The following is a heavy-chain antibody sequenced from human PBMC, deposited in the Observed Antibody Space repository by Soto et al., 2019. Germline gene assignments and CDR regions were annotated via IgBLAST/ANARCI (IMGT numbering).Heavy chain of an antibody. CDR2: INHSGST. CDR1: GWSFSGYY. J-gene: IGHJ6*02. D-gene: IGHD3-10*01. CDR3: ARYYYGSGSYYNAPSYYGMDV. V-gene: IGHV4-34*01. Sequence: QVQLQQWGAGLLKPSETLSLTCAVYGWSFSGYYWSWIRQPPGKGLEWIGEINHSGSTNYNPSLKIRVTSSVVTSKNQFSLKLSAVTAADTAVYYCARYYYGSGSYYNAPSYYGMDVWGQGTTVTVSS.